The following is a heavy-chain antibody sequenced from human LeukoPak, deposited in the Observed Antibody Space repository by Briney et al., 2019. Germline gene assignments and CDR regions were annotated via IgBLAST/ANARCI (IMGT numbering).Heavy chain of an antibody. CDR3: ARANPWYFDL. J-gene: IGHJ2*01. CDR1: SGSISSYY. CDR2: IYYSGST. V-gene: IGHV4-59*01. Sequence: KASETLSLTCTVSSGSISSYYWSWIRQPPGKGLEWIGYIYYSGSTNYNPSLKSRVTISVDPSKNQFSLKLSSVTDADTAVYYCARANPWYFDLWGRGTLVTVSS.